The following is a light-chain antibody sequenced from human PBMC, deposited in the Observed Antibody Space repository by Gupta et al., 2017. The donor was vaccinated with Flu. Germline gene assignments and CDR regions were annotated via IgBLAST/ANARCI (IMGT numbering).Light chain of an antibody. J-gene: IGKJ4*01. Sequence: DLQMTQSPSSLSASIGDEVTITCRASQSVVTYLSWNRQKPGKAPKFLIYGASSLQSGVPSRFSGTGSGSDFILSIMKVQPDDAATYYCHQRYDSVLSFGCGTNVEIK. V-gene: IGKV1-39*01. CDR3: HQRYDSVLS. CDR1: QSVVTY. CDR2: GAS.